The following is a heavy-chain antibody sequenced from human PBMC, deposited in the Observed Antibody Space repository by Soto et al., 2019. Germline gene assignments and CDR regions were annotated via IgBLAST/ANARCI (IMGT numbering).Heavy chain of an antibody. D-gene: IGHD6-13*01. V-gene: IGHV3-23*01. CDR1: GFSFSDYA. J-gene: IGHJ4*02. CDR3: AKRSPYSSGWYSPIFDY. Sequence: SLRLSCAASGFSFSDYAMSWVRQAPGKGLEWVSVISESGGSTHYADSVRGRFTVSRDNSKNSLSLRMNSLRDEDTAVYFCAKRSPYSSGWYSPIFDYWGQGALVTVSS. CDR2: ISESGGST.